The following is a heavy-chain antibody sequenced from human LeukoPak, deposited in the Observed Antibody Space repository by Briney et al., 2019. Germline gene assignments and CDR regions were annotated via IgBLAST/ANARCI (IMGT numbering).Heavy chain of an antibody. V-gene: IGHV4-34*01. CDR3: ASVDVGHYYYMDV. D-gene: IGHD2-21*01. Sequence: SETLSLTCAVYGGSFSGYYWSWIRQPPGKGLEWIGEINHSGSTNYNPSLKSRVTISVDTSKNQFSLKLSSVTAADTAVYYCASVDVGHYYYMDVWGKGTTVTVSS. CDR2: INHSGST. J-gene: IGHJ6*03. CDR1: GGSFSGYY.